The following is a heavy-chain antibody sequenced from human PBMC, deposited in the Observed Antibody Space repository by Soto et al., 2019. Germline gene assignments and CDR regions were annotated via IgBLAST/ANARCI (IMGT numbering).Heavy chain of an antibody. Sequence: QVQLVESGGGVVQPGRSLRLSCAASGFTFSSYAMHWVRQAPGKGLEWVAVISYDGSNKYYADSVKGRFTISRDNSKNTLYLQKNSLRAEDTAVYYCARDTIPAGKAARRWGYYFDYWGQGTLVTVSS. CDR2: ISYDGSNK. J-gene: IGHJ4*02. D-gene: IGHD6-6*01. V-gene: IGHV3-30-3*01. CDR3: ARDTIPAGKAARRWGYYFDY. CDR1: GFTFSSYA.